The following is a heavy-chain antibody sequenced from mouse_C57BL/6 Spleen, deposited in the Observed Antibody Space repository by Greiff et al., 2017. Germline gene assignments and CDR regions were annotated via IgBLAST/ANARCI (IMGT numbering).Heavy chain of an antibody. CDR2: IYPGSGST. CDR3: ARMAYYDYDEEY. V-gene: IGHV1-55*01. J-gene: IGHJ3*01. D-gene: IGHD2-4*01. Sequence: QVQLQQPGAELVKPGASVKMSCKASGYTFTSYWITWVKQRPGQGLEWIGDIYPGSGSTNYTEKFKSKATLTVDTSSSTAYMQLSSLTSEDSAVYYCARMAYYDYDEEYWGQGTLVTVSA. CDR1: GYTFTSYW.